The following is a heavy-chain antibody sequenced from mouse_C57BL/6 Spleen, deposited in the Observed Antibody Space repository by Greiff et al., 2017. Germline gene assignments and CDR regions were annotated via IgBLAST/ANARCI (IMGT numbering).Heavy chain of an antibody. CDR2: INPSSGYT. D-gene: IGHD2-3*01. Sequence: VQLVESGAELARPGASVKMSCKASGYTFTSYTMHWVKQRPGQGLEWIGYINPSSGYTKYNQKFKDKATLTADKSSSTAYMQLSSLTSEDSAVYYCARSGWGWYFDVWGTGTTVTVSS. V-gene: IGHV1-4*01. CDR1: GYTFTSYT. CDR3: ARSGWGWYFDV. J-gene: IGHJ1*03.